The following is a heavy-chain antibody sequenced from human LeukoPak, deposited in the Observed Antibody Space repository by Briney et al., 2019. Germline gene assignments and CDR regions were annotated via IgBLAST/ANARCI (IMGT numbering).Heavy chain of an antibody. CDR1: GFTFTSCW. J-gene: IGHJ4*02. V-gene: IGHV3-7*01. D-gene: IGHD4-11*01. CDR2: IKQDGREK. CDR3: ARVPGVTRYFDY. Sequence: GGSLRLSCTASGFTFTSCWMSWVRQAPGKGLEWVASIKQDGREKFYVDSVKGRFTISRDNAKNSLYLQMNSLRAEDTAVYYCARVPGVTRYFDYGGQGTLVTVSS.